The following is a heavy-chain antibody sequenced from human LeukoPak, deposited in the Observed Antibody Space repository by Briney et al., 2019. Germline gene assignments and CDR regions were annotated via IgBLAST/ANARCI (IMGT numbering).Heavy chain of an antibody. CDR3: ARGYCSGGSCYSYYYYGMDV. D-gene: IGHD2-15*01. V-gene: IGHV4-34*01. CDR1: GGSFSGYY. J-gene: IGHJ6*02. CDR2: INHSGST. Sequence: PSGTLSLTCAVYGGSFSGYYWSWIRQPPGKGLEWIGEINHSGSTNYNPSLKSRVTISVDTSKNQFSLKLSSVTAADTAVYYCARGYCSGGSCYSYYYYGMDVWDQGTTVTVSS.